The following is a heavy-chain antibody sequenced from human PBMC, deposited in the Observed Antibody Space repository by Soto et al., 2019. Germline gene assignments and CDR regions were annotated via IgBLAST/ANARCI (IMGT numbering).Heavy chain of an antibody. CDR2: IYYSGST. Sequence: SETLSLTCTVSGGSISSYYWSWIRQPPGKGLEWIGYIYYSGSTNYNPSLKSRVTISVDTSKNQFSLKLSSVTAADTAVYYCAREDYDFWSGTPNWFDPWGQGTLVTVS. J-gene: IGHJ5*02. CDR3: AREDYDFWSGTPNWFDP. V-gene: IGHV4-59*01. CDR1: GGSISSYY. D-gene: IGHD3-3*01.